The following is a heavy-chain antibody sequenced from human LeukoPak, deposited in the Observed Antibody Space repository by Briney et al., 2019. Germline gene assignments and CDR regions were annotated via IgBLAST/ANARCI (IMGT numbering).Heavy chain of an antibody. J-gene: IGHJ3*02. CDR1: GFTFSRYW. V-gene: IGHV3-74*01. D-gene: IGHD3-22*01. Sequence: PGGSLRLSCAASGFTFSRYWMHWVRQAPGKGLVWVSRINSDGSSTSYADSVKGRFTISRDNAKNTLYLQMNSLRAEDTAVYYCASQSSGYVVNDAFDIWGQGTMVTVSS. CDR3: ASQSSGYVVNDAFDI. CDR2: INSDGSST.